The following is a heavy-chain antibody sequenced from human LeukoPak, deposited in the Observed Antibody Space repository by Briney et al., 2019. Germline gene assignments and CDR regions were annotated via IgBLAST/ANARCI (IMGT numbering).Heavy chain of an antibody. D-gene: IGHD3-10*01. CDR2: INAGNGNT. Sequence: ASVKVSCKASGYTFTSYAMHWVRQAPGQRLEWMGWINAGNGNTKYSQKFQGRVTITRDTPASTAYMELSSLRSEDTAVYYCAREGREYYYGSGSPNWFDPWGQGTLVTVSS. CDR3: AREGREYYYGSGSPNWFDP. CDR1: GYTFTSYA. V-gene: IGHV1-3*01. J-gene: IGHJ5*02.